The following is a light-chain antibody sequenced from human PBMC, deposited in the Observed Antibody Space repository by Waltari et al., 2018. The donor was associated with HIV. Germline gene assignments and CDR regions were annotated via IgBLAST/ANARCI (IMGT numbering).Light chain of an antibody. J-gene: IGLJ2*01. V-gene: IGLV3-1*01. CDR3: QAWDSNTAI. CDR1: KLGAKY. Sequence: SYDLTQPPSVSVSPGQTASITCSGDKLGAKYVCWYQHRPGQSPVLVIYRDIKRPSGIPERFSGSNSGNTATLTISGTQALDEADYYCQAWDSNTAIFGGGTKLTVL. CDR2: RDI.